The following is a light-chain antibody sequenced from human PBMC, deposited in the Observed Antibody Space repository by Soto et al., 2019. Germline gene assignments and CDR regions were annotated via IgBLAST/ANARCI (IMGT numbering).Light chain of an antibody. Sequence: EIVLTQSPGTLSLSPGERATLSCRASQSISSSFLAWYQQKPSQAPRLLIYGASSRATGIPDRFSGTGSETDFTLTISRLQPEDFAVYYCQQYDNSPITFGQGTRLEIK. CDR3: QQYDNSPIT. V-gene: IGKV3-20*01. CDR2: GAS. CDR1: QSISSSF. J-gene: IGKJ5*01.